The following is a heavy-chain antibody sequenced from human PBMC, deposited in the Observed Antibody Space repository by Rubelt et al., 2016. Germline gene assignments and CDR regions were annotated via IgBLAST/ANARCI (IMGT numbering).Heavy chain of an antibody. D-gene: IGHD5-24*01. Sequence: EVQLLESGGGLVQPGGSLRLSCAASGFTFSSYAMSWVRQAPGKGLEWVSVIYSGGSTYYADSVKGRFTISRDNSKNTLYLQMNSLRAEDTAVYYCAREGFRWLPRVPDYWGQGTLVTVSS. CDR2: IYSGGST. V-gene: IGHV3-23*03. CDR1: GFTFSSYA. CDR3: AREGFRWLPRVPDY. J-gene: IGHJ4*02.